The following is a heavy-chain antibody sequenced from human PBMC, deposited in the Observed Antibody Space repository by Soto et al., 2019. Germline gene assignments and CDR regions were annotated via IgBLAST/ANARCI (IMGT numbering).Heavy chain of an antibody. Sequence: SETLSLTCTVSGGSISRYYWSWIRQPPRKGLEWIGDIYHSGSTNYNPSLKSRVTISVDTSKNQVSLKLSSVTAADTAVYYCARGGGSGWFVDVWGQGTTVTVSS. CDR3: ARGGGSGWFVDV. D-gene: IGHD6-19*01. CDR1: GGSISRYY. V-gene: IGHV4-59*12. CDR2: IYHSGST. J-gene: IGHJ6*02.